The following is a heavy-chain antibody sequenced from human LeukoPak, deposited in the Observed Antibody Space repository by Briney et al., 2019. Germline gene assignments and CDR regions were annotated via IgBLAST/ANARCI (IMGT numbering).Heavy chain of an antibody. J-gene: IGHJ4*02. V-gene: IGHV3-30*02. CDR1: GFTFSSYD. D-gene: IGHD1-26*01. CDR3: AKGGARLHSYYLDY. Sequence: GGSLRLSCAASGFTFSSYDMYWVRQAPGKGLDWVAFVRYDGSQKNYADSVKGRFTLSRDNFKNTLYLQMNSLRVEDTAVFYCAKGGARLHSYYLDYWGREPWSPSPQ. CDR2: VRYDGSQK.